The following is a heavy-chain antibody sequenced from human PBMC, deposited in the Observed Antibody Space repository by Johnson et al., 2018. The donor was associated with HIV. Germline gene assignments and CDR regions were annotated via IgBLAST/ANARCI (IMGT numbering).Heavy chain of an antibody. V-gene: IGHV3-53*01. CDR2: IYSDGSI. J-gene: IGHJ3*02. D-gene: IGHD1-26*01. CDR3: ARDGPRGSYGAFDI. Sequence: VQLVESGGGVVQPGGSLRLSCAASGFSVSSNYMSWVRQAPGKGLEWVSVIYSDGSIYYADSVKGRFTISRDNSKNTLYLQMNSLRAEDTALYYCARDGPRGSYGAFDIWGQGTMVTVSS. CDR1: GFSVSSNY.